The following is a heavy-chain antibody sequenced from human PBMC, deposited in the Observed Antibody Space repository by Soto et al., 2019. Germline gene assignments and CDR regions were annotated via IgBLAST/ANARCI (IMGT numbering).Heavy chain of an antibody. J-gene: IGHJ5*02. V-gene: IGHV4-31*03. CDR2: IYYSGST. Sequence: QVQLQESGPGLVEPSQTLSLTCSVSGGSISSGGYYWNWIRQHPGQGLEWIGYIYYSGSTYYNPSRKSRVTISSHPSKNQFSLKLSSVTAADAAVYYCARGGGGYYDILTGYYPLDPWGQGTLVTVSS. CDR1: GGSISSGGYY. D-gene: IGHD3-9*01. CDR3: ARGGGGYYDILTGYYPLDP.